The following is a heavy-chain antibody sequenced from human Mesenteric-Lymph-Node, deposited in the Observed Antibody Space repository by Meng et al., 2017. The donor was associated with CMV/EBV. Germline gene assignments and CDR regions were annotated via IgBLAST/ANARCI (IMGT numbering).Heavy chain of an antibody. Sequence: GESLKISCAASGFPLSDYTMNWVRQAPGKGLEWVSYISSSGSTIYYADSVKGRFTISRDNAKNSLYLQMNSLRAEDTAVYYCARDAGSRTFDYWGQGTLVTVSS. V-gene: IGHV3-48*04. CDR3: ARDAGSRTFDY. D-gene: IGHD3-10*01. CDR2: ISSSGSTI. CDR1: GFPLSDYT. J-gene: IGHJ4*02.